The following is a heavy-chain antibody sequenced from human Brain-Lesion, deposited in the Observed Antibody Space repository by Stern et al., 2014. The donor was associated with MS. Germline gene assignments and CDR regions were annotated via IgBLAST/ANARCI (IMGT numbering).Heavy chain of an antibody. CDR2: INPNNGGT. J-gene: IGHJ6*02. D-gene: IGHD3-3*01. CDR3: ARDQRGITIFGVVTDYYYLGMDV. CDR1: GYIFTGYY. Sequence: QMQLVQSGAEVKKPGASGKVSCKTSGYIFTGYYIHWVRQAPGQGLEWMAWINPNNGGTKYAQKFQGRAPLSRDPSITTDYVDVSSLTSDDTAVYYCARDQRGITIFGVVTDYYYLGMDVWGQGTTVSVSS. V-gene: IGHV1-2*02.